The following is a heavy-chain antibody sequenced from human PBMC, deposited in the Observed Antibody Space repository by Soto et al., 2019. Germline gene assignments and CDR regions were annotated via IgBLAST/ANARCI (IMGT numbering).Heavy chain of an antibody. CDR2: IYYSGST. CDR1: GGSISSGGYY. D-gene: IGHD1-26*01. V-gene: IGHV4-31*03. J-gene: IGHJ6*02. CDR3: AREPGVVGYYYYGMDV. Sequence: QVQLQESGPGLVKPSQTLSLTCTVSGGSISSGGYYWSWIRQHPGKGLEWIGYIYYSGSTYYNPSLKSRVTISVDTSKNQFSLKLSSVTAADTAVYYCAREPGVVGYYYYGMDVWGQGTTVTVSS.